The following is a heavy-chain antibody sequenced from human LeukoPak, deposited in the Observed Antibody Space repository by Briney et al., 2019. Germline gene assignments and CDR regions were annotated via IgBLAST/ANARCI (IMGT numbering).Heavy chain of an antibody. CDR3: ARESPPSVTPPSPFDY. CDR2: IIPIFGTA. D-gene: IGHD4-17*01. Sequence: SVKVSCKASGGTFSSYAISWVRQAPGQGLEWMGGIIPIFGTANYAQKFQGRVTITADKSTSTAYMELSSLRSEDTAVYYCARESPPSVTPPSPFDYWGQGTLVTVSS. J-gene: IGHJ4*02. V-gene: IGHV1-69*06. CDR1: GGTFSSYA.